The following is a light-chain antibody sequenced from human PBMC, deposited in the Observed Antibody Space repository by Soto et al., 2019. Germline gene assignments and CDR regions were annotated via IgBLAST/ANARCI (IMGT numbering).Light chain of an antibody. CDR3: QQSYSLRGT. CDR2: AAS. J-gene: IGKJ1*01. Sequence: IHMTHSPSSLSASVGDRVTLTCRASQSISSYLNWYQQKPGKAPKLLIYAASSLQSGVPSRFRGSRSGTEFTLTVSSLQPADFATYYCQQSYSLRGTFGQGTKVDI. CDR1: QSISSY. V-gene: IGKV1-39*01.